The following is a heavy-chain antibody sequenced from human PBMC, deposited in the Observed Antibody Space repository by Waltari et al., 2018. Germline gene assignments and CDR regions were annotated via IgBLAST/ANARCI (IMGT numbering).Heavy chain of an antibody. D-gene: IGHD6-13*01. Sequence: QVQLQQWGAGLLKPSETLSLTCAVYGGSFSGYYWSWIRQPPGKGLEWIGEINHSASTNYNPSLKSRVTISVDTSKNQFSLKLSSVTAADTAVYYCARVLRQQLPFDYWGQGTLVTVSS. CDR3: ARVLRQQLPFDY. J-gene: IGHJ4*02. V-gene: IGHV4-34*01. CDR1: GGSFSGYY. CDR2: INHSAST.